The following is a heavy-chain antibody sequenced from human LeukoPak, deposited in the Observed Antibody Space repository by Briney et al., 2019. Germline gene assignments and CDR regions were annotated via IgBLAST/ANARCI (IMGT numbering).Heavy chain of an antibody. CDR2: ISYDGSNK. V-gene: IGHV3-30*18. D-gene: IGHD4-17*01. CDR3: AKVDYGDYSFFDY. CDR1: GFTFSSYG. Sequence: PGGSLRLSCAASGFTFSSYGMHWVRQVPGKGLEWVAVISYDGSNKYYADSVKGRFTISRDNSKNTLYLQMNSLRAEDTAVYYCAKVDYGDYSFFDYWGQGTLVTVSS. J-gene: IGHJ4*02.